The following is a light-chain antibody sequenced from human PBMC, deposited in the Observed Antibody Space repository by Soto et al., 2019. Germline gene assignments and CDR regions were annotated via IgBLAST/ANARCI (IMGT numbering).Light chain of an antibody. Sequence: EIVMTQSPATLSVSPGERATLSCRASQSVSANLAWYQQKPGHAPRLLIYGAASRATGIPGRFSGSGSGTECTFTSSNLQSENFAVYYCQQYNKWATFGPGTRLEIE. J-gene: IGKJ5*01. CDR1: QSVSAN. CDR3: QQYNKWAT. V-gene: IGKV3-15*01. CDR2: GAA.